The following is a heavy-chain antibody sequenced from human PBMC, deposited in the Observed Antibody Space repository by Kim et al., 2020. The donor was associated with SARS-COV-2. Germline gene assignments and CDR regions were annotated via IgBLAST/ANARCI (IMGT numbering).Heavy chain of an antibody. CDR1: GGSISSYY. CDR2: IYYSGST. CDR3: ARVYDFWSGYLDY. Sequence: SETLSLTCTVSGGSISSYYWSWIRQPPGKGLEWIGYIYYSGSTNYNPSLKSRVTISVDTSKNQFSLKLSSVTAADTAVYYCARVYDFWSGYLDYWGQGTLVTVSS. J-gene: IGHJ4*02. D-gene: IGHD3-3*01. V-gene: IGHV4-59*01.